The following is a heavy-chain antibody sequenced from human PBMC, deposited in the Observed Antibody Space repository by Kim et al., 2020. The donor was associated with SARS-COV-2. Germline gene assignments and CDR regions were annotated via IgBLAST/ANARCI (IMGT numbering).Heavy chain of an antibody. CDR3: ARDGIKYSSRRWLDY. D-gene: IGHD6-13*01. V-gene: IGHV1-46*01. J-gene: IGHJ4*02. Sequence: QKFQGRVTMTRDTSTSTVYMELSSLRSEDTAVYYCARDGIKYSSRRWLDYWGQGTLVTVSS.